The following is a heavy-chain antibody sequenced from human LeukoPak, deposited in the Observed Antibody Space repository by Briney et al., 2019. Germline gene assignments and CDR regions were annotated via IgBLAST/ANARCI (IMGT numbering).Heavy chain of an antibody. CDR3: ARDSSGWLEIDY. Sequence: GGSLRLSCAASGFTSSSYGMHWVRQAPGKGLEWVAVIWYDGSNKYYADSVKGRFTISRDNSKNTLYLQMNSLRAEDTAVYYCARDSSGWLEIDYWGQGTLVTVSS. CDR2: IWYDGSNK. V-gene: IGHV3-33*01. D-gene: IGHD6-19*01. J-gene: IGHJ4*02. CDR1: GFTSSSYG.